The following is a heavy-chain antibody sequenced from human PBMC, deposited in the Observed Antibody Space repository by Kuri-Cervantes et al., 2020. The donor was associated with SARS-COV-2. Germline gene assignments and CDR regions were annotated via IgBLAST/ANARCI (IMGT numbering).Heavy chain of an antibody. Sequence: SVTLSLTCAVYGGSFSGYYWSWIRQPPGKGLEWIGEINHSGSTNYNPSLKSRVTISVDTSKNQFSLKLSSVTAADTAVYYCARGLFYFDYWGQGTLVTVSS. CDR3: ARGLFYFDY. J-gene: IGHJ4*02. CDR2: INHSGST. V-gene: IGHV4-34*01. CDR1: GGSFSGYY.